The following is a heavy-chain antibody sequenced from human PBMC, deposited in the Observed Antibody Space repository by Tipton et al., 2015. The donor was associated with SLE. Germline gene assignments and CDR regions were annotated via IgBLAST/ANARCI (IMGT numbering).Heavy chain of an antibody. D-gene: IGHD3-22*01. V-gene: IGHV4-39*01. J-gene: IGHJ4*02. CDR3: ARHAWGPDRSAYFPEY. CDR1: VGSVSSSAYY. Sequence: TLSLTCSVSVGSVSSSAYYWGWIRQPPGKGLEWMGYIYYSGSTYYNPSLKSRVAISVDASKNQFSLKVNSVTAADTAVYYCARHAWGPDRSAYFPEYWAQGTVVTVSS. CDR2: IYYSGST.